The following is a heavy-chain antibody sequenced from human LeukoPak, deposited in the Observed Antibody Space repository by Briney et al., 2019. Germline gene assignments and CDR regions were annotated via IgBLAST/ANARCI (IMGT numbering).Heavy chain of an antibody. Sequence: GGTLRLSCAASGFTFSTYGLSWVRQAPGKGLEWVSAISASGRSTYYADSVKGRFTISKDNSKNTVFLHMNSLRAEDTAVYYCAKDGLTGYYAAWFDSWGQGTLVTVSS. CDR2: ISASGRST. V-gene: IGHV3-23*01. CDR1: GFTFSTYG. J-gene: IGHJ5*01. D-gene: IGHD3-9*01. CDR3: AKDGLTGYYAAWFDS.